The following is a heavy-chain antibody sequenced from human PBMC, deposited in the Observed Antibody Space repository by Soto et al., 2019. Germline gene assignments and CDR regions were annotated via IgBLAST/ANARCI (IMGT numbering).Heavy chain of an antibody. Sequence: QVQLVESGGGVVQPGRSLRLSCAASGFTFSSYGMHWVRQAPGKGLEWVAVISYDGSNKYYADSVKGRFTISRDNSKNTLYLQMNSLRAEDTAVYYCAKVAVVRDYYYGMGVWGQGTTVTVSS. CDR3: AKVAVVRDYYYGMGV. D-gene: IGHD2-15*01. J-gene: IGHJ6*02. CDR2: ISYDGSNK. CDR1: GFTFSSYG. V-gene: IGHV3-30*18.